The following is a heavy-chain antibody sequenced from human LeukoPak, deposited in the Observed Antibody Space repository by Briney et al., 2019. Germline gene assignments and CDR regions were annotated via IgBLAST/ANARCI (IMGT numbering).Heavy chain of an antibody. J-gene: IGHJ4*02. CDR1: GYSFTSYW. Sequence: GESLKISCKGSGYSFTSYWIGWVRQMPGKGLEWMGIIYPGDSDTRHSPSFQGQVTISADKSISTAYLQWSSLKASDTAMYYCARRGYCSSTSCYVFDYWGQGTLVTVSS. D-gene: IGHD2-2*01. V-gene: IGHV5-51*01. CDR2: IYPGDSDT. CDR3: ARRGYCSSTSCYVFDY.